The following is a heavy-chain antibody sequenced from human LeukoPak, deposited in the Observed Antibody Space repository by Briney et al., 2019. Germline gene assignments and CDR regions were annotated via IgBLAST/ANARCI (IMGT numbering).Heavy chain of an antibody. D-gene: IGHD3-10*01. J-gene: IGHJ6*03. CDR1: GFTFSIYG. Sequence: GGSLRLSCAASGFTFSIYGMSWVRQAPGQGLEWVSGISGSANSTDYADSVKGRFTISRDNSKNTLCLQMNSLRADDTAAYYCAKGIYGSGSYYSNYYYNMDVWGKGTTVTISS. CDR2: ISGSANST. V-gene: IGHV3-23*01. CDR3: AKGIYGSGSYYSNYYYNMDV.